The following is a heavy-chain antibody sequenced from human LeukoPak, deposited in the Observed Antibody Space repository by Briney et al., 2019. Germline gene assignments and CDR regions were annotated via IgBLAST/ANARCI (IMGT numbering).Heavy chain of an antibody. Sequence: PSETLSLTCTVSGGSISSYYWSWIRQPPGKGLDWIGYIYYSGSTNYNPSLKNRVTISVDTSKNQFSLKLNSVTAADTAVYFCARPAGSDYWYYLDYWGQGTLVTVSS. D-gene: IGHD3-22*01. J-gene: IGHJ4*02. CDR2: IYYSGST. CDR1: GGSISSYY. CDR3: ARPAGSDYWYYLDY. V-gene: IGHV4-59*08.